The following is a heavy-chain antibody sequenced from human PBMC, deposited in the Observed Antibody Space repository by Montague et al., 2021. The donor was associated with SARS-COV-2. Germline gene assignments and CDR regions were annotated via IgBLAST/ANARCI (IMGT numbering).Heavy chain of an antibody. D-gene: IGHD1-26*01. Sequence: SETLSLTCTVSGDSVSHDFWTWIRQPPGKGLEWIAYVYYSRSSSYNPSLRGRVSIAVDTSKNQFSLRLSTVTAADTAMYYCVRGTAPSGSGTFYDYWGQGTLVAVSS. V-gene: IGHV4-59*02. J-gene: IGHJ4*02. CDR3: VRGTAPSGSGTFYDY. CDR2: VYYSRSS. CDR1: GDSVSHDF.